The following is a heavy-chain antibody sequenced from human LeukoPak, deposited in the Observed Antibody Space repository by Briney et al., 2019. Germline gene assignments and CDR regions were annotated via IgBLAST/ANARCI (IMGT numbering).Heavy chain of an antibody. D-gene: IGHD3-10*01. CDR3: ARFTMVRDFDY. CDR2: IYSSGST. CDR1: GDSISSGSYY. J-gene: IGHJ4*02. V-gene: IGHV4-61*02. Sequence: SETLSLTCTVSGDSISSGSYYWSWIQQPAGKGLEWIGRIYSSGSTNYNPSLKSRVTISVDTSKNQFSLKLSSVTAADTAVYYCARFTMVRDFDYWGQGTLVTVSS.